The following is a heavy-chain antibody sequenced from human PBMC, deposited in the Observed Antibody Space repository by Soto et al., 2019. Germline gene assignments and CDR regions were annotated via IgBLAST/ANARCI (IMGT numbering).Heavy chain of an antibody. V-gene: IGHV3-30*18. Sequence: QVQLVESGGGVAQPGRSLRLSCAASGFTFSSYGMHWVRQAPGKRLVSVAVISYDGSNKYYADSVKGRFTISRDNSKNTLYLQMNSLRAEDTAVYYCAKGTPSYDSSGYSYWYFDLWGRGTLVTVSS. J-gene: IGHJ2*01. CDR2: ISYDGSNK. CDR3: AKGTPSYDSSGYSYWYFDL. CDR1: GFTFSSYG. D-gene: IGHD3-22*01.